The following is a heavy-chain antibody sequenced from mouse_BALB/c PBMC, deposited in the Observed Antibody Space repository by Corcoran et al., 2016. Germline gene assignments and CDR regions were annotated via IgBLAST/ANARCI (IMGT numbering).Heavy chain of an antibody. Sequence: QVQLQQSGPELVKPGASVKISCKASGYTFTSYYIHWVKQRPGQGLEWIGYIYPRDGSTNYNEKFKGKATLTVDKSSSTAYMELRSLTSEDTAVYYCARNSYYGSSYGYFDYWGQGTTLTVSS. J-gene: IGHJ2*01. CDR1: GYTFTSYY. CDR3: ARNSYYGSSYGYFDY. D-gene: IGHD1-1*01. V-gene: IGHV1S12*01. CDR2: IYPRDGST.